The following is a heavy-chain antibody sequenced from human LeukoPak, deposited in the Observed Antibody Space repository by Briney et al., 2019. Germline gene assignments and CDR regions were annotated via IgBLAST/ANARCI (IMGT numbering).Heavy chain of an antibody. J-gene: IGHJ4*02. CDR1: GGSISSYY. Sequence: SETLSLTCTVSGGSISSYYWSWIRQPPGKGLEWIGYIYYSGSTNYNPSLKSRVTISVDTSKNQLSLKLSSVTAADTAVYYCARLGGYSSDLDYWGQGTLVTVSS. CDR3: ARLGGYSSDLDY. V-gene: IGHV4-59*01. CDR2: IYYSGST. D-gene: IGHD5-18*01.